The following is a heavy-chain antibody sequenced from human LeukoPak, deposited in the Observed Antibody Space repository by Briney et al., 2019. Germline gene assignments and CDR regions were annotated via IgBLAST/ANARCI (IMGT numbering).Heavy chain of an antibody. V-gene: IGHV6-1*01. CDR1: GDSVSSNSAA. J-gene: IGHJ4*02. D-gene: IGHD3-10*01. CDR2: TYYRSKRYN. CDR3: AAGSPPDH. Sequence: SQTLSLTCAISGDSVSSNSAAWNWIRQSPSRGLEWLGRTYYRSKRYNDYAESVKSRISISPDTSKNQISLRLESVTSEDTAVYYCAAGSPPDHWGQGTLVTVSS.